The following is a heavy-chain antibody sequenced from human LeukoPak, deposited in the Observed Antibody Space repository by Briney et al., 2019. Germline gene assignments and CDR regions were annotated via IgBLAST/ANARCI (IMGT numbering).Heavy chain of an antibody. D-gene: IGHD4-17*01. CDR2: INSDGSNT. CDR1: GFTFSSYW. J-gene: IGHJ4*02. V-gene: IGHV3-74*01. CDR3: ARDGFVEGDYGYYYLGGFDY. Sequence: GGSLRLSCAASGFTFSSYWMNWVRQAPGKGLVWVSRINSDGSNTKYADSVKGRFTISRDNAKNSLYLQMNSVRAEDTAVYNCARDGFVEGDYGYYYLGGFDYWGQATLVTVSS.